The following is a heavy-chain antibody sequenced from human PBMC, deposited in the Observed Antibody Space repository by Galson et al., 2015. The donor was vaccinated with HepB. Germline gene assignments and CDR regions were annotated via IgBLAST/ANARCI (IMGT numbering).Heavy chain of an antibody. V-gene: IGHV2-70*11. CDR1: GFSLSTSGMC. Sequence: PALVKPTQTLTLTCTFSGFSLSTSGMCVSWIRQPPGKALEWLARIAWDDDKYYSTSLKTRLTISKDTSKNQVVLTMTNMDPVDTATYYCARIHGSSENSGKWAFDIWGQGTMVTVSS. J-gene: IGHJ3*02. CDR2: IAWDDDK. CDR3: ARIHGSSENSGKWAFDI. D-gene: IGHD1-26*01.